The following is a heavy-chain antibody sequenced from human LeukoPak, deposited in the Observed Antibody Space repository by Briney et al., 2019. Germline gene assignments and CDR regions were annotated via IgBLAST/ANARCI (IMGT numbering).Heavy chain of an antibody. V-gene: IGHV3-21*01. CDR1: GFTFSSYN. CDR3: ARDPAAGYYFDY. D-gene: IGHD6-13*01. J-gene: IGHJ4*02. Sequence: GGSLRLSCAASGFTFSSYNMNWVRQAPGKGLEWVSSISSIISYIYYADSVKGRLTISRDNAKNSLYLQMNSLRAEDTAVYYCARDPAAGYYFDYWGQGTLVTVSS. CDR2: ISSIISYI.